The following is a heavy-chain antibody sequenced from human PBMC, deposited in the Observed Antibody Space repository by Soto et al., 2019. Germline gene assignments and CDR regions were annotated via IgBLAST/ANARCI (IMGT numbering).Heavy chain of an antibody. D-gene: IGHD2-2*03. J-gene: IGHJ5*02. CDR1: GGSVSSGSYY. CDR2: IYYIGST. CDR3: ASGYARGYKWFDP. Sequence: PSETLSLTCTVCGGSVSSGSYYWSWIRQPPGKGLEWIGYIYYIGSTNYNPSLKSRVTISVDTSKNQFSLKLSSVSAADTAGYYCASGYARGYKWFDPWGQGPLVAVCS. V-gene: IGHV4-61*01.